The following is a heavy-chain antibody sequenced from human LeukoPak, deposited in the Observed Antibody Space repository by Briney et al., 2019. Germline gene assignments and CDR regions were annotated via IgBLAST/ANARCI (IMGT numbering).Heavy chain of an antibody. V-gene: IGHV3-53*01. J-gene: IGHJ4*02. CDR1: GFTASSDY. CDR2: IYSGGST. CDR3: ARELGGRSGWYLDY. Sequence: GGSLRLSCAASGFTASSDYMSWVRQAPGKGLEWVSVIYSGGSTYYADSVKGRFTISRDNSKNTLYLQMNSLRAEDTAVYYCARELGGRSGWYLDYWGQGTLVTVSS. D-gene: IGHD6-19*01.